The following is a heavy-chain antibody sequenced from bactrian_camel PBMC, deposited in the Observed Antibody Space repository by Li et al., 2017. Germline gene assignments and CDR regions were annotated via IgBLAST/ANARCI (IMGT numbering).Heavy chain of an antibody. CDR2: ITRASSI. D-gene: IGHD2*01. V-gene: IGHV3S53*01. CDR3: VPPIDLDWGY. CDR1: GYTVSRYC. J-gene: IGHJ4*01. Sequence: HVQLVESGGGLVQPGESLRLSCAASGYTVSRYCMGWFRQSPGKERERVAAITRASSISYADSVKGRFTISRDNAKNMVYLQINSLKPEDTAVYYCVPPIDLDWGYWGQGTQVTVS.